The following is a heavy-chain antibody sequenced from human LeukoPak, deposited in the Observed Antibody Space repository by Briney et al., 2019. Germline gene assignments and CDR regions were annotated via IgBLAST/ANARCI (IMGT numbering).Heavy chain of an antibody. D-gene: IGHD1-26*01. J-gene: IGHJ4*02. CDR2: ISWNSGSI. CDR1: GFSFDDFA. Sequence: GGSLRLSCAASGFSFDDFAMHWVRQAPGRGLERVSGISWNSGSITYADSVKGRFTISRDNAKSSLYLQMDSLRTEDTALYYCAKGDWLDYWGQGTLVTVSS. V-gene: IGHV3-9*01. CDR3: AKGDWLDY.